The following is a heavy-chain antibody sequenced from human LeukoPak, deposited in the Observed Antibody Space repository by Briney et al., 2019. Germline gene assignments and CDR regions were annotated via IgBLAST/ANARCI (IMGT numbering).Heavy chain of an antibody. V-gene: IGHV3-30-3*01. CDR1: GFTFSSYA. CDR2: ISYDGSNK. J-gene: IGHJ4*02. Sequence: GGSLRLSCAASGFTFSSYAMHWVRQAPGKGLEWVAVISYDGSNKYYADSVKGRFTISRDNSKNTLYLQMSSLRAEDTAVYYCARDAPPAALDYWGQGALVTVSS. D-gene: IGHD6-13*01. CDR3: ARDAPPAALDY.